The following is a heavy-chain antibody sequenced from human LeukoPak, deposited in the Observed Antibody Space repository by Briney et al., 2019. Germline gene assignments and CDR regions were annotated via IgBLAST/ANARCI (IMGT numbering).Heavy chain of an antibody. J-gene: IGHJ6*02. Sequence: SETLSLTCAVYGGSFSGYYWSWIRQPPGKGLEWIGEINHSGSTNYNPSLKSRVTISVDTSKNQFSLKLSSVTAADTAVYYCARGRSYYDSSGYYYPYYHYYGMDVWGQGTTVTVSS. V-gene: IGHV4-34*01. D-gene: IGHD3-22*01. CDR1: GGSFSGYY. CDR2: INHSGST. CDR3: ARGRSYYDSSGYYYPYYHYYGMDV.